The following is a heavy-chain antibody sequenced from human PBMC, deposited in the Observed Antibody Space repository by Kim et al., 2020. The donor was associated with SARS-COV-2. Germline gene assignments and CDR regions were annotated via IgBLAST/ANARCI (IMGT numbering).Heavy chain of an antibody. D-gene: IGHD2-8*01. CDR3: ARGGIVLMVYAINFDY. V-gene: IGHV1-3*01. J-gene: IGHJ4*02. Sequence: KFQGRVTITRDTSASTAYMELSSLRSEDTAVYYCARGGIVLMVYAINFDYWGQGTLVTVSS.